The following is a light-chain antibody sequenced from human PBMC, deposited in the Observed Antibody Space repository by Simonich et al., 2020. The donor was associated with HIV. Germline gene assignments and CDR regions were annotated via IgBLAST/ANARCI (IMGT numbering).Light chain of an antibody. J-gene: IGKJ2*01. CDR3: QQYYNSPYT. V-gene: IGKV4-1*01. CDR1: QIILYSSNNKNY. CDR2: WDS. Sequence: DILMTQSPDSLAVSLGERATINYKSIQIILYSSNNKNYLTCYQQKPGQPPRLLICWDSTRESGVPARFSGSGSGTDFTLTISSLPAEDVAVYYCQQYYNSPYTFGQGTKLEIK.